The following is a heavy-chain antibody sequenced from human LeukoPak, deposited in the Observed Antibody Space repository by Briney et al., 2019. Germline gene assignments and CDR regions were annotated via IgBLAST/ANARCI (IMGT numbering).Heavy chain of an antibody. CDR2: ISAYNGHT. CDR3: ARDSRGLAAATDY. V-gene: IGHV1-18*01. J-gene: IGHJ4*02. D-gene: IGHD6-13*01. CDR1: GYTFTSYG. Sequence: ASVKVSCKASGYTFTSYGISWVRQAPGQGLEWMGWISAYNGHTNYVQKLQGRVTMTTGTPTSTAYMELRSLRSDDTAVYYCARDSRGLAAATDYWGQGTLVTVSS.